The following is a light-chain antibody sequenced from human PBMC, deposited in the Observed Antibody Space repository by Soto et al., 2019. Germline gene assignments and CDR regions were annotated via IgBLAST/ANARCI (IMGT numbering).Light chain of an antibody. CDR2: GAS. CDR1: QSVSSSY. J-gene: IGKJ2*01. CDR3: QQYGSSSYT. Sequence: EIALTQSPGTLSLSPGERATLSCRASQSVSSSYLAWYQQKPGQSPRLLIYGASSRATGIPDKFSGSGSETDFTLTISRLEPGDFAVYYCQQYGSSSYTFGQGTKLEIK. V-gene: IGKV3-20*01.